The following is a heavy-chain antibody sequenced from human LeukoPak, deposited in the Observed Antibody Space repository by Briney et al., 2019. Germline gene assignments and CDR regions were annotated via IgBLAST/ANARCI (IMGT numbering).Heavy chain of an antibody. J-gene: IGHJ4*02. V-gene: IGHV3-23*01. Sequence: GGSLRLSCAASGFTFSSYAMSWVRQAPGKGLEWVSAISGSGGSTYCADSVKGRFTISRDNSKNTLYLQMNSLRAEDTAVYYCAKDAPDHYYEIAPFDYWGQGTLVTVSS. D-gene: IGHD3-22*01. CDR1: GFTFSSYA. CDR2: ISGSGGST. CDR3: AKDAPDHYYEIAPFDY.